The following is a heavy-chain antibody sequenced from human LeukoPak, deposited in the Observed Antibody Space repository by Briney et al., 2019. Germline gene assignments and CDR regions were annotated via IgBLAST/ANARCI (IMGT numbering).Heavy chain of an antibody. Sequence: PGGSLRLSCGFTFSIYSMSWVRQAPGKGLEWVSYISLSSGTTLYADSVKGRFTISRDNANNAVYLHMKSLRLEDTAIYYCARDKVEGPTKFDSWGQGVRVTVSS. J-gene: IGHJ5*01. V-gene: IGHV3-48*04. D-gene: IGHD5-24*01. CDR1: FTFSIYS. CDR2: ISLSSGTT. CDR3: ARDKVEGPTKFDS.